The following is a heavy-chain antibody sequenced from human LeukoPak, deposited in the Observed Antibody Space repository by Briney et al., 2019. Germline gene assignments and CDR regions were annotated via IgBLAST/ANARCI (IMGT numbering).Heavy chain of an antibody. Sequence: GASVKVSCKASGYTFTSYDINWLRQATGQGLEWMGWMNPNSGNTGYAQKFQGRVTMTRNTSISTAYMELSSLRSEDTAVYYCARASTRSYYDILTGYYLGYWGQGTLVTVSS. V-gene: IGHV1-8*01. D-gene: IGHD3-9*01. CDR1: GYTFTSYD. CDR3: ARASTRSYYDILTGYYLGY. CDR2: MNPNSGNT. J-gene: IGHJ4*02.